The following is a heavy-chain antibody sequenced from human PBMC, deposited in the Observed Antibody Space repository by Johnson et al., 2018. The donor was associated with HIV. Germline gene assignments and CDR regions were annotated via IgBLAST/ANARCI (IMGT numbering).Heavy chain of an antibody. J-gene: IGHJ3*01. CDR2: INSDGGST. CDR1: GFTFSSSW. Sequence: EQLVASGGGLVQPGGSLRLSCAASGFTFSSSWMHWVRQAPGKGLVWVSRINSDGGSTAYADSVTGRFTISRDNTKYTLSLQMSSLRVEDTGVYYCAMPQLLAVDIFNFWGQVTMVTVSS. CDR3: AMPQLLAVDIFNF. V-gene: IGHV3-74*03. D-gene: IGHD6-19*01.